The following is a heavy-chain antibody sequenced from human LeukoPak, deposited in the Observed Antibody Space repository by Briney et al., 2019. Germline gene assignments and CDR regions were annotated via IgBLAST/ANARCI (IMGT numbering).Heavy chain of an antibody. CDR2: IKSKTDGGTT. CDR3: TPLLITMIVVVTVDY. Sequence: GGSLRLSCAASGFTFSNAWMSWVRQAPGKGLEWVGRIKSKTDGGTTDYAAPVKGRFTISRDDSKNTLYLQMNSLKTEDTAVYYCTPLLITMIVVVTVDYWGQGTLVTVSS. CDR1: GFTFSNAW. D-gene: IGHD3-22*01. V-gene: IGHV3-15*01. J-gene: IGHJ4*02.